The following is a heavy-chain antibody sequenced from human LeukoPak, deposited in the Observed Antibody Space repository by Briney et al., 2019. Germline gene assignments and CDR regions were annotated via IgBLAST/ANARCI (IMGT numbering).Heavy chain of an antibody. D-gene: IGHD1-26*01. CDR2: IYHSGST. J-gene: IGHJ6*02. Sequence: PSQTLSLTCTVSGGSISSGGYYWSWIRQHPGKGLEWIGYIYHSGSTYYNPSLKSRVTISVDKSKNQFSLKLSSVTAADTAVHYCARKRGATGYYYGMDVWGQGTTVTVSS. CDR3: ARKRGATGYYYGMDV. CDR1: GGSISSGGYY. V-gene: IGHV4-31*03.